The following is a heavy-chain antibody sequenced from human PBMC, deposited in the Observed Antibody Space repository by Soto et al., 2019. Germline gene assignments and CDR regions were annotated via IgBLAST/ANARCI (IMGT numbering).Heavy chain of an antibody. J-gene: IGHJ6*02. CDR1: GFTFSSYW. CDR3: AGSGSYRYYGMDV. Sequence: EVQLVESGGGLVQPGGSLRLSCAASGFTFSSYWMHWVRQAPGKGLVWVSRINSAGSSTSYADSVKGRFTISRDNAKNTLYLQMNSLRAEDTAVYYCAGSGSYRYYGMDVWGQGTTVTVSS. D-gene: IGHD3-10*01. CDR2: INSAGSST. V-gene: IGHV3-74*01.